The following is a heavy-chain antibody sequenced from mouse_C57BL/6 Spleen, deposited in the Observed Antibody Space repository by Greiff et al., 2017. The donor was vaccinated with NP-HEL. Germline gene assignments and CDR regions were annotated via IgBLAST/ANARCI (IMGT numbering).Heavy chain of an antibody. Sequence: DVKLVESGGGLVKPGGSLKLSCAASGFTFSSYAMSWVRQTPEKRLEWVATISDGGSYTYYPDNVKGRFTISRDNAKNNLYLQMSHLKSEDTAMYYCARDGMITTYYFDYWGQGTTLTVSS. CDR1: GFTFSSYA. CDR2: ISDGGSYT. CDR3: ARDGMITTYYFDY. D-gene: IGHD2-4*01. V-gene: IGHV5-4*01. J-gene: IGHJ2*01.